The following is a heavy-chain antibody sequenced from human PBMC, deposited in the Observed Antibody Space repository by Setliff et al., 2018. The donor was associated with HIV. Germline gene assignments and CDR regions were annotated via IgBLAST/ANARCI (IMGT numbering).Heavy chain of an antibody. CDR2: ISHSGIT. Sequence: SETLSLTCIVSGVSTISSSSSYYWGWIRQPPGKGLEWIGYISHSGITYYKPSLKSRVTISVDKSKNQFSLKLSSVTAADTAVYYCASVGSGWSHNWFDPWGQGTLVTVSS. CDR1: GVSTISSSSSYY. J-gene: IGHJ5*02. D-gene: IGHD6-19*01. V-gene: IGHV4-39*07. CDR3: ASVGSGWSHNWFDP.